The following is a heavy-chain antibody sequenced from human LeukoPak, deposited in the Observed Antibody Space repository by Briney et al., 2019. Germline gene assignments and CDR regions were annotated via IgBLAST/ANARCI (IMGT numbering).Heavy chain of an antibody. CDR3: ARGFSYSSGWTRWFDP. Sequence: PSETLSLTCAVYGGSFSGYYWSWIRQPPGKGLEWIGEINHSGSTNYNPSLKSRGTISVDTSKNQFSLKLSSVTAADTAVYYCARGFSYSSGWTRWFDPWGQGTLVTVSS. CDR1: GGSFSGYY. CDR2: INHSGST. D-gene: IGHD6-19*01. V-gene: IGHV4-34*01. J-gene: IGHJ5*02.